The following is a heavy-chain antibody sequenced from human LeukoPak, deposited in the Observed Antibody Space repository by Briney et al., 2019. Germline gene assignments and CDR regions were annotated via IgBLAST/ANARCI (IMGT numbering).Heavy chain of an antibody. D-gene: IGHD2-21*01. Sequence: PSETLSLTCTVSGGSISGYRWSWTRQPAGAGLEWIGRIYTSGTTDYNPSLRSRVTMSVQTSQNQFSLEVTSVTAADTAVYYCARTVVPAVEGAFDIWGQGTMVTVSS. CDR2: IYTSGTT. CDR1: GGSISGYR. V-gene: IGHV4-4*07. J-gene: IGHJ3*02. CDR3: ARTVVPAVEGAFDI.